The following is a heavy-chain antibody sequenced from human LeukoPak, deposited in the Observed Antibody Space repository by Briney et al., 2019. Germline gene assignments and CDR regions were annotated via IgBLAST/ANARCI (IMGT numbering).Heavy chain of an antibody. D-gene: IGHD6-19*01. J-gene: IGHJ4*02. CDR3: AKRLAMTGTYHFDY. CDR2: IYSGGTT. CDR1: GFTVSSNY. Sequence: GGSLRLSCAASGFTVSSNYMSWVRQAPGMGLEWVSVIYSGGTTYYADSVKGRFTISRDNSKNMLYLQMNSLRAEDTAVYYCAKRLAMTGTYHFDYWGQGTLVTVSS. V-gene: IGHV3-53*01.